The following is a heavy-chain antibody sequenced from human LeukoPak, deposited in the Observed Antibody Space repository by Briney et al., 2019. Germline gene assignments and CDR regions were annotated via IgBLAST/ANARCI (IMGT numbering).Heavy chain of an antibody. J-gene: IGHJ6*03. CDR1: GYTLTELS. V-gene: IGHV1-24*01. D-gene: IGHD6-6*01. CDR3: ARVWIAAARPDDYYYSYMDV. Sequence: ASVKVSCKISGYTLTELSMHWVRQAPGKGLERMGGFDPEDGETIYAQKFQGTVTLTTDTSTSTAYMELRSLRSDDTAVYYGARVWIAAARPDDYYYSYMDVWGKGTTVTVSS. CDR2: FDPEDGET.